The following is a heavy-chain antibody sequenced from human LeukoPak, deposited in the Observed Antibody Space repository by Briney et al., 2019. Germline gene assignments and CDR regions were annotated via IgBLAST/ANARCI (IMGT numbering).Heavy chain of an antibody. D-gene: IGHD3-10*01. V-gene: IGHV1-8*02. CDR2: MNPNSGNT. CDR3: ARAGFRIHPFY. Sequence: ASVKVSCKASGYTFTSYGISWVRQAPGQGLEWMGWMNPNSGNTGYAQKFQGRVTMTRNTSISSAYMELSSLRSEDTAVYYCARAGFRIHPFYWGQGTLVTVSS. CDR1: GYTFTSYG. J-gene: IGHJ4*02.